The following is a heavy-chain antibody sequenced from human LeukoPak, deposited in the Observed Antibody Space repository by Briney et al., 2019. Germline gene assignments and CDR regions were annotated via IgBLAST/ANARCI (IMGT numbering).Heavy chain of an antibody. CDR3: ARVSNWQYYGMDV. CDR2: IYYSGST. V-gene: IGHV4-59*01. J-gene: IGHJ6*02. CDR1: GGSISSYY. D-gene: IGHD1-20*01. Sequence: PSETLSLTCTVSGGSISSYYWSWIRQPPGKGLEWIGYIYYSGSTNYNPSLKSQVTISVDTSKNQFSLKLSSVTAADTAVYYCARVSNWQYYGMDVWGQGTTVTVSS.